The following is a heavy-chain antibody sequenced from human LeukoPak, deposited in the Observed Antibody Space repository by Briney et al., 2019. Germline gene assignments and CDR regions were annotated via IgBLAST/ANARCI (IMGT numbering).Heavy chain of an antibody. CDR1: GLIFSNVW. J-gene: IGHJ5*02. CDR2: IKSKTSGGTT. CDR3: TTDPYYDFWSA. Sequence: PGGSLRLSCAVSGLIFSNVWISWVRQAPGRGLEWVGRIKSKTSGGTTDYAAPVKGRFTISRDDSKYTFYLQMSSLKTEDTAVYYCTTDPYYDFWSAWGQGTLVTVSS. D-gene: IGHD3-3*01. V-gene: IGHV3-15*01.